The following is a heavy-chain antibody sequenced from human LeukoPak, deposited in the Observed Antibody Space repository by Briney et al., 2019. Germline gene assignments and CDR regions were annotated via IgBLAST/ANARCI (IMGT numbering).Heavy chain of an antibody. V-gene: IGHV1-46*01. CDR1: GYTFTGYY. CDR2: INPSGGST. J-gene: IGHJ4*02. CDR3: ARDSYYSSSSLGFDY. Sequence: ASVKVSCKASGYTFTGYYMHWVRQAPGQGLEWMGIINPSGGSTSYAQKFQGRVTMTRDMSTSTVYMELSSLRSEDTAVYYCARDSYYSSSSLGFDYWGQGTLVTVSS. D-gene: IGHD6-6*01.